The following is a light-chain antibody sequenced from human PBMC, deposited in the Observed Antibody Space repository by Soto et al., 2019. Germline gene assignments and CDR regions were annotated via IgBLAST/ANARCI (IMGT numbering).Light chain of an antibody. V-gene: IGLV7-43*01. J-gene: IGLJ1*01. CDR1: TGAVTSGSY. CDR3: SSYTNINTRACV. Sequence: QAVVTQEPSLTVSPGGTVTLTCASSTGAVTSGSYPNWFQQKPGQAPRALIYSTSNRHSWTPARFSGSLLGGKAALTLSGVQPEDEAEYYCSSYTNINTRACVFGTGTKLTVL. CDR2: STS.